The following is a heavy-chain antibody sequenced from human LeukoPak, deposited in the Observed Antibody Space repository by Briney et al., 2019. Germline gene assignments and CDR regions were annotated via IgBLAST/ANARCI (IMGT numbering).Heavy chain of an antibody. CDR2: AYYRSKWSN. CDR3: ARGRGDLAARALDI. Sequence: SQTLSLTCAISGDSVSSNSASWSWIRQSPSRGLEWLGRAYYRSKWSNDYAGSVRSRITINPDTTKNQFSLLLNSVTPEDTAIYYCARGRGDLAARALDIWGQGTMVTVSS. D-gene: IGHD6-6*01. J-gene: IGHJ3*02. CDR1: GDSVSSNSAS. V-gene: IGHV6-1*01.